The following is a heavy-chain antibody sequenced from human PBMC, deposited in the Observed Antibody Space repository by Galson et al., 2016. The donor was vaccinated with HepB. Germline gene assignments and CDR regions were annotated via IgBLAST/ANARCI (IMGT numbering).Heavy chain of an antibody. CDR2: IYYSGST. D-gene: IGHD3-16*01. CDR1: GGSISSYY. Sequence: SETLSLTCTVSGGSISSYYWSWIRQPPGKGLEWIGYIYYSGSTNYNPSLKSRVTISVDTSKNQFSLKLSSVTAADTAVYYCAREVGGMMEYWGQGALVTVSS. V-gene: IGHV4-59*01. J-gene: IGHJ4*02. CDR3: AREVGGMMEY.